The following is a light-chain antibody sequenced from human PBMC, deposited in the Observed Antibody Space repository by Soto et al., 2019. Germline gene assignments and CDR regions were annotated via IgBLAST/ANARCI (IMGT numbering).Light chain of an antibody. V-gene: IGKV3-11*01. CDR2: DAS. Sequence: VLTQSPVTLSLSQGERATLSCRASQSVGSYLAWYQQKPGQAPRLLIYDASNRATGIPARFSGSGSGTDFTLTISSLEPEDFAVYYCQQRSNWPTFGPGTKVHIK. J-gene: IGKJ3*01. CDR3: QQRSNWPT. CDR1: QSVGSY.